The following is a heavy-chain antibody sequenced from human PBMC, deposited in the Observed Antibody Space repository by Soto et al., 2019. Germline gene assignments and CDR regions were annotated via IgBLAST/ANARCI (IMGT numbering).Heavy chain of an antibody. CDR2: INHSGST. J-gene: IGHJ3*02. V-gene: IGHV4-34*01. CDR1: GGSFSGYY. CDR3: ASGLVIDAFDI. D-gene: IGHD6-6*01. Sequence: SETLSLTCAVYGGSFSGYYWSWIRQPPGKGLEWIGEINHSGSTNYNPSLKSRVTISVDTSKNQFSLKLSSVTAADTAVYYCASGLVIDAFDIWGQGTMVTVS.